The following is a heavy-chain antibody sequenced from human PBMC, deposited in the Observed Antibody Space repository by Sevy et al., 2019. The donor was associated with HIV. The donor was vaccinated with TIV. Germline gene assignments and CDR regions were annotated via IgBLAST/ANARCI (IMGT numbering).Heavy chain of an antibody. D-gene: IGHD2-2*02. CDR3: AKDLYGDYDMDL. J-gene: IGHJ6*02. CDR1: GFTFGIYA. CDR2: ISASDGNT. Sequence: GGSLRLSCAASGFTFGIYAMSWVRQAPGKGLEWVSTISASDGNTYYADSVKGRFSISRANSKNTLFLQLNSLRAVDTATYDCAKDLYGDYDMDLWGQGTTVTVSS. V-gene: IGHV3-23*01.